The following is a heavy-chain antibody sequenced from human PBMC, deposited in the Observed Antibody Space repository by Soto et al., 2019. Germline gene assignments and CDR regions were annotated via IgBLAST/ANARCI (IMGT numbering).Heavy chain of an antibody. J-gene: IGHJ4*02. V-gene: IGHV3-74*01. CDR1: GFTFSTYC. D-gene: IGHD1-1*01. Sequence: GGSLRLSCAASGFTFSTYCMHWVRHTPGTGMVWVSRTCRYGRELYYADSVKGRFTISRDDAKNTLYLQMDSLRVEDTGIYYCVRGTTAWRGMDYWGQGALVTVSS. CDR3: VRGTTAWRGMDY. CDR2: TCRYGREL.